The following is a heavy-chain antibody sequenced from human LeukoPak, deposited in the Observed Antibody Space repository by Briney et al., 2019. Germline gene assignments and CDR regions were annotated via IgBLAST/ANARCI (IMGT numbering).Heavy chain of an antibody. Sequence: SETLSLTCTVSGGSISTYYWNWIRQPPGKGLEWIGYIYHSGSINYNPSLQSRVTISVDTSKNQFSLNLNSVTAADTAVYYCARGGAARLHFQNWGQGTLVTVSS. J-gene: IGHJ1*01. CDR1: GGSISTYY. CDR2: IYHSGSI. CDR3: ARGGAARLHFQN. D-gene: IGHD6-6*01. V-gene: IGHV4-59*01.